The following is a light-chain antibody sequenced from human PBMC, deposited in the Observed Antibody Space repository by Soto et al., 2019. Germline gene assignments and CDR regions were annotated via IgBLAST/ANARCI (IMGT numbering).Light chain of an antibody. CDR2: DAS. CDR3: QQRINWPFT. CDR1: QSVTSY. Sequence: EIVLTQSPATLSLSPGERATLSCRARQSVTSYLAWYQQKSGQAPRLLIYDASKRATGIPARFSGSGSGTDFTLTISSLEPEDFAVYYCQQRINWPFTFGPGTKVDIK. V-gene: IGKV3-11*01. J-gene: IGKJ3*01.